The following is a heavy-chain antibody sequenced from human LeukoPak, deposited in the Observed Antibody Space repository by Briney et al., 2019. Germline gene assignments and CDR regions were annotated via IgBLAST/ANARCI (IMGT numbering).Heavy chain of an antibody. CDR3: ARALSDDFWSSYQDS. V-gene: IGHV1-18*01. Sequence: ASVKVSCKTSGYSVTSYGISWVRQAPGQGLEWMGWISGYNGNTNYAPNLQGRVTLTTDASTSTAYLDLRSLRSDDTAVYYCARALSDDFWSSYQDSWGQGTLVTVSS. D-gene: IGHD3-3*01. J-gene: IGHJ4*02. CDR2: ISGYNGNT. CDR1: GYSVTSYG.